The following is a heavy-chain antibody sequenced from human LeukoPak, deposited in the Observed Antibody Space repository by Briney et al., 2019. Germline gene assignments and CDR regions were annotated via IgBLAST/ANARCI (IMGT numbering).Heavy chain of an antibody. CDR2: IYHSGST. CDR1: GYSISSGYY. D-gene: IGHD5-18*01. CDR3: ALSFGYSYGGAIDY. J-gene: IGHJ4*02. Sequence: TSETLALTCAVSGYSISSGYYWGWIRQPPGKGLEWIGSIYHSGSTYYNPSLKSRVTISVDTSKNQFSLKLSSVTAADTAVYYCALSFGYSYGGAIDYWGQGTLVTVSS. V-gene: IGHV4-38-2*01.